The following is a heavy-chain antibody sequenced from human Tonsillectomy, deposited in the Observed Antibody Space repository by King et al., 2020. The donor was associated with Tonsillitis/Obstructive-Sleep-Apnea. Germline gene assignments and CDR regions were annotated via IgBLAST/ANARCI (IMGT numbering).Heavy chain of an antibody. J-gene: IGHJ6*03. Sequence: VQLVESGGGVVQPGRSLRLSCAASGFTFSSYAMHWVRQAPGKGLEWVAVISYDGSNKYYADSVKGRFTISRDNSKNTLYLQMNSLRAEDTAVYYCARTMVRGKALYYYYYMDVWGKGTTVTVSS. V-gene: IGHV3-30*04. CDR1: GFTFSSYA. CDR3: ARTMVRGKALYYYYYMDV. D-gene: IGHD3-10*01. CDR2: ISYDGSNK.